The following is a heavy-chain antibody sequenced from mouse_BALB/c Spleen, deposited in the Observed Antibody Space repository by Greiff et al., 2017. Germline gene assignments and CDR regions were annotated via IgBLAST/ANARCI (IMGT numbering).Heavy chain of an antibody. CDR2: IDPENGDT. CDR1: GFNIKDYY. V-gene: IGHV14-4*02. J-gene: IGHJ3*01. D-gene: IGHD2-1*01. CDR3: KAYYGNYEGFAY. Sequence: EVQLQQSGAELVRSGASVKLSCTASGFNIKDYYMHWVKQRPEQGLEWIGWIDPENGDTEYAPKFQGKATMTADTSSNTAYLQLSSLTSEDTAVYYCKAYYGNYEGFAYWGQGTLVTVSA.